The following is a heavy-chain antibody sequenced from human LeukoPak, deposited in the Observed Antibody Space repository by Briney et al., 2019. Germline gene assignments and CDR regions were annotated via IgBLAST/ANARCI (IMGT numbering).Heavy chain of an antibody. D-gene: IGHD3-10*01. J-gene: IGHJ4*02. V-gene: IGHV3-33*01. Sequence: SGGSLRLSCAASGFTFSNCGMHWVRQAPGKGLEWVAFITYNGGSEYYVDSVRGRFTISRDNSKNTLYLQLNNLRAEDTAVYYCARLAALVRGVIDYWGQGTLVTVSS. CDR1: GFTFSNCG. CDR3: ARLAALVRGVIDY. CDR2: ITYNGGSE.